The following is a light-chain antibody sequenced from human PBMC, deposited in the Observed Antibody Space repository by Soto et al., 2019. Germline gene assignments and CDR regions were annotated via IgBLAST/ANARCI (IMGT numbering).Light chain of an antibody. CDR3: MQGTHWPPYT. V-gene: IGKV2-30*01. CDR2: KVS. CDR1: QSLLNSDGNTH. J-gene: IGKJ2*01. Sequence: DVVMTQSPLSLAVTLGQPASISCRSSQSLLNSDGNTHLNWFHQRPGQSPRRLIYKVSNRDSGVPDRFSGSGSGTDFTLKISRVEAEDVGVYYCMQGTHWPPYTFGQGTKLEIK.